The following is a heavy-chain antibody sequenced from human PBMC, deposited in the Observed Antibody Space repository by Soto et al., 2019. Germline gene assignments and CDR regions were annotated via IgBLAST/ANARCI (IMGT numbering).Heavy chain of an antibody. CDR2: ISYDGSNK. CDR3: AKASYGPTLGY. V-gene: IGHV3-30*18. D-gene: IGHD3-10*01. CDR1: GLTFSSYG. J-gene: IGHJ4*02. Sequence: SLRLSCAASGLTFSSYGMHWVRQAPGKGLEWVAVISYDGSNKYYADSVKGRFTISRDNSKNTLYLQMNSLRAEDTAVYYCAKASYGPTLGYWGQGTLVTVSS.